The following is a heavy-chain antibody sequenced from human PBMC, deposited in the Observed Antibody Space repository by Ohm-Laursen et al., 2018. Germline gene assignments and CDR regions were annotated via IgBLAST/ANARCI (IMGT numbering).Heavy chain of an antibody. CDR3: ARLNSYACFY. V-gene: IGHV3-23*01. CDR1: GFTFSSYA. Sequence: GSLRLSCSASGFTFSSYAMSWVRQAPGKGLEWVSAISGSGGSTYYADSVKGRFTISRDNSKNTLYLQVNSLRAEDTAVYYCARLNSYACFYWGQGTLVTVSS. CDR2: ISGSGGST. D-gene: IGHD3-16*01. J-gene: IGHJ4*02.